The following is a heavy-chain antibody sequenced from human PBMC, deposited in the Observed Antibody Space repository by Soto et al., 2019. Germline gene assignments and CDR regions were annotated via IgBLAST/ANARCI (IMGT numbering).Heavy chain of an antibody. Sequence: ASLKVSCKASGYTFTSYYIHWVRQAPGQGLEWMGWINPITGGTNYAPKFQGRVTMTRDTSITTAYMELSRLRSDDTAVYYCARNYYDSSDRDYLDYWGQGTPVTGS. V-gene: IGHV1-2*02. CDR3: ARNYYDSSDRDYLDY. J-gene: IGHJ4*02. D-gene: IGHD3-22*01. CDR2: INPITGGT. CDR1: GYTFTSYY.